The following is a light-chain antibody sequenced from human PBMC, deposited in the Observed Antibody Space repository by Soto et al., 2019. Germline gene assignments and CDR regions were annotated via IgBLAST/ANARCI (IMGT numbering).Light chain of an antibody. CDR1: SSDIGGYNY. V-gene: IGLV2-14*03. CDR2: DVI. Sequence: QSALTQPASVSGSPGQSITISCTGTSSDIGGYNYVSWYQHHPGKAPRVMIYDVINRPSGVSNRFSGSKSGNSASLTISGLQAEDEADYYCSSYTSSNTYVFGTGTKLTVL. CDR3: SSYTSSNTYV. J-gene: IGLJ1*01.